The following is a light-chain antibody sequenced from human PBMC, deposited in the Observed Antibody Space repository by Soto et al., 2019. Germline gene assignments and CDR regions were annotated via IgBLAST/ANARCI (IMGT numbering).Light chain of an antibody. CDR1: QGISSY. CDR3: QQLSTYPLT. CDR2: DAA. V-gene: IGKV1-9*01. Sequence: DIQLTQSPSFLSASVGDRVTVTCRASQGISSYLAWYQKKPGKAPNLLIYDAATLQSGVPSRFSGSGSGTEFTLTISSLQPVDFATYYCQQLSTYPLTFGGGTKVEIK. J-gene: IGKJ4*01.